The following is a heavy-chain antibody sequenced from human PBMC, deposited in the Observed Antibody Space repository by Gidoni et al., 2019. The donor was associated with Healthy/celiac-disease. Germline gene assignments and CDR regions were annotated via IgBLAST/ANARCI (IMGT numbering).Heavy chain of an antibody. Sequence: QVQLVQSGSELKKPGASVKVSCKASGYTFTSYAMNWVRQAPGQGLEWMGWINTNTGNPTYAQGFTGRFVFSLDTSVSTAYLQICSLKAEDTAVYYCAREGLEWLLWGHYYYYYMDVWGKGTTVTVSS. V-gene: IGHV7-4-1*01. CDR1: GYTFTSYA. CDR3: AREGLEWLLWGHYYYYYMDV. CDR2: INTNTGNP. J-gene: IGHJ6*03. D-gene: IGHD3-3*01.